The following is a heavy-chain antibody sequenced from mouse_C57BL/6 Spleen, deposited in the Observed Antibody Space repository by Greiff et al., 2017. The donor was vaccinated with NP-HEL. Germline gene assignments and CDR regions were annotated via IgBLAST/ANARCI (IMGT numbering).Heavy chain of an antibody. V-gene: IGHV1-72*01. CDR3: ARSPYDYDVRFDY. CDR2: IYPNSGGT. D-gene: IGHD2-4*01. Sequence: QVQLQQPGAELVKPGASVKLSCKASGYTFTSYWMHWVKQRPGRGLEWIGRIYPNSGGTKYNEKLKSKATLTVDKPSSTAYMQLSSLTSEDSAVYYCARSPYDYDVRFDYWGQGTTLTVSS. CDR1: GYTFTSYW. J-gene: IGHJ2*01.